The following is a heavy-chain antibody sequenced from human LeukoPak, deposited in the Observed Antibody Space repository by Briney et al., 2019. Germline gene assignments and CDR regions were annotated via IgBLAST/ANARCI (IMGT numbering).Heavy chain of an antibody. CDR3: VRGGASGWSRVQH. Sequence: GASVKVSCKASGYIFTGYYMHWVRQAPGQGLEWMGWINPSGGSTSYAQKFQGRVTMTRDTSTSTVYMELSSLRSEDTAVYYCVRGGASGWSRVQHWGQGTLVTVSS. CDR1: GYIFTGYY. D-gene: IGHD6-19*01. V-gene: IGHV1-46*01. J-gene: IGHJ1*01. CDR2: INPSGGST.